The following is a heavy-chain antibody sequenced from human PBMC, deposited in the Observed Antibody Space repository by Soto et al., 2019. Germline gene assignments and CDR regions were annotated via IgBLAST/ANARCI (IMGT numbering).Heavy chain of an antibody. CDR3: ARDPYYYDSSGYSPRKDNWFDP. V-gene: IGHV1-69*13. Sequence: GASVKVSCKASGGTFSSYAISWVRPAPGQGLEWMGGIIPIFGTANYAQKFQGRVTITADESTSRADMERSSLRSEDTAVYYCARDPYYYDSSGYSPRKDNWFDPWGQGTLVTVS. CDR1: GGTFSSYA. CDR2: IIPIFGTA. D-gene: IGHD3-22*01. J-gene: IGHJ5*02.